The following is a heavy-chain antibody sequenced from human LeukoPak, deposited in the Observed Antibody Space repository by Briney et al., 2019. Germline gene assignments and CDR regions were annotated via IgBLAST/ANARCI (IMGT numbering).Heavy chain of an antibody. J-gene: IGHJ6*02. Sequence: SETLSLTCAVYGGSFSGYYWSWIRQPPGKGLEWIGEINHSGSTYYNPSLKSRVTISVDTSKNQFSLKLSSVTAADTAVYYCARRATAAGNDYGMDVWGQGTTVTVSS. D-gene: IGHD6-13*01. CDR3: ARRATAAGNDYGMDV. CDR1: GGSFSGYY. CDR2: INHSGST. V-gene: IGHV4-34*01.